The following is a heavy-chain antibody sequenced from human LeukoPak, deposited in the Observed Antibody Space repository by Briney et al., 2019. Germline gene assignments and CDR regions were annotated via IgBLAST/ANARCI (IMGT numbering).Heavy chain of an antibody. CDR3: ARADPIGSGHAGFYSDY. CDR2: FNANSGGA. J-gene: IGHJ4*02. Sequence: ASVKVSCKASGYTFAGYYLYWVRQAPGQGLEWMGWFNANSGGANYAQRFQGRVTMTRDTSISTAYIEVSSLTPDDTAVYYCARADPIGSGHAGFYSDYWGQGTLVTVSS. V-gene: IGHV1-2*02. D-gene: IGHD5-12*01. CDR1: GYTFAGYY.